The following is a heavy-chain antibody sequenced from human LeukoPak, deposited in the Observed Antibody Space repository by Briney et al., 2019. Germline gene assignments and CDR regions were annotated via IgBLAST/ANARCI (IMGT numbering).Heavy chain of an antibody. CDR3: ATGPFRNVDIAMVACRFDP. Sequence: ASVKVSCKASGHTFTGYYLHWVRQAPGQGLEWMGWINPNSGDVNYAQKFQDRVTMTRDTSITTAYMELSRLRSHDTAVYYCATGPFRNVDIAMVACRFDPWGQGTLVTVSS. V-gene: IGHV1-2*02. CDR1: GHTFTGYY. J-gene: IGHJ5*02. D-gene: IGHD5-18*01. CDR2: INPNSGDV.